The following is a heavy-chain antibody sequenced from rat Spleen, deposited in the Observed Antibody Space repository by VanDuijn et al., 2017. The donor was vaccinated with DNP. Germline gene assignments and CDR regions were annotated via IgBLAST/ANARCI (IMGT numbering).Heavy chain of an antibody. CDR1: GFTFSNYD. Sequence: DVQPVESGGGLVQPGRSLKLSCPVSGFTFSNYDMAWVRQAPTKGLEWVASISPSGDTTYYRDSVKGRFTVSRDNAKNTLYLQMNSLRSEDTATYYCARGSGTYYWYFDFWGPGTMVTVSS. CDR3: ARGSGTYYWYFDF. J-gene: IGHJ1*01. CDR2: ISPSGDTT. V-gene: IGHV5S13*01. D-gene: IGHD5-1*01.